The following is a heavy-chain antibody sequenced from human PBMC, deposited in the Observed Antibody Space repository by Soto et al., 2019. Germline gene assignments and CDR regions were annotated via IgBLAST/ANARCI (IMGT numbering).Heavy chain of an antibody. CDR3: ARVPTTGDGYYYYYGMDV. J-gene: IGHJ6*02. CDR1: VGSISSGGYY. D-gene: IGHD2-21*02. V-gene: IGHV4-31*03. Sequence: SLSHTCTVSVGSISSGGYYWSWILQHRGRGLEWIGYIYYSGSTYYNPSLKSRVTISVDTSKNQFSLKLSTVTAADTAVYYCARVPTTGDGYYYYYGMDVWGQGTTVTVSS. CDR2: IYYSGST.